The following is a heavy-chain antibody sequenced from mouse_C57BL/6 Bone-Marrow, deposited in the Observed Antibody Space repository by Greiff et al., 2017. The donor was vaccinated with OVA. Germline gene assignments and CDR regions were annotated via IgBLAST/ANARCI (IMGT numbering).Heavy chain of an antibody. CDR3: ARPGGFITTARGFAY. CDR1: GYTFTSYG. V-gene: IGHV1-81*01. CDR2: IYPRSGNT. Sequence: QVQLQQSGAELARPGASVKLSCKASGYTFTSYGISWVKQRTGQGLEWIGEIYPRSGNTYYNEKFKGKATLTADKSSSTAYMELRSLTSEDSAVYVCARPGGFITTARGFAYWGQGTLVTVSA. D-gene: IGHD1-1*01. J-gene: IGHJ3*01.